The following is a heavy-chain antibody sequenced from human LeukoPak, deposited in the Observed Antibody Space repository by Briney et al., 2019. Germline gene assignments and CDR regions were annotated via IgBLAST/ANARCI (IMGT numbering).Heavy chain of an antibody. Sequence: GRSLRLSCAASGFTFSSYGMHWVRQAPGKGLEWVAVISYDGSNKYYADSVKGRFTISRDNSKNTLYLQMNSLRAEDTAVYYCAKDRVLGDYWGKGTTVTVSS. CDR2: ISYDGSNK. V-gene: IGHV3-30*18. CDR3: AKDRVLGDY. J-gene: IGHJ6*04. D-gene: IGHD2-8*01. CDR1: GFTFSSYG.